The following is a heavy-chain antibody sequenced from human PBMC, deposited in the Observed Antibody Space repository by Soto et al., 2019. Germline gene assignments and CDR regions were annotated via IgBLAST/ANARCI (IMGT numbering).Heavy chain of an antibody. CDR3: AKAYSARGVISYYGMDV. CDR2: ISWNSGSI. J-gene: IGHJ6*02. Sequence: PGGSLRLSCAASGFTFDDYAMHWVRQAPGKGLEWVSGISWNSGSIGYADSVKGRFTISRDNAKNSLYLQMNSLRAEDTALYYCAKAYSARGVISYYGMDVWGQGTTVTVSS. D-gene: IGHD3-10*01. CDR1: GFTFDDYA. V-gene: IGHV3-9*01.